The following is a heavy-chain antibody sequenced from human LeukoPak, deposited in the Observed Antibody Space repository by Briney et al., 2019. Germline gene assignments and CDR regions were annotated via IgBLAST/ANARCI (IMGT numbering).Heavy chain of an antibody. CDR2: IYYSGST. J-gene: IGHJ4*02. D-gene: IGHD6-19*01. CDR1: GGSISSSSYY. Sequence: SETLSLTCTVSGGSISSSSYYWGWIRQPPGKGLEWIGSIYYSGSTYYNPSLKSRVTISVDTSKNQFSLKLSSVTAADTAVYYCARGDVYNSGWPYFDYWGQGALVTVSS. V-gene: IGHV4-39*02. CDR3: ARGDVYNSGWPYFDY.